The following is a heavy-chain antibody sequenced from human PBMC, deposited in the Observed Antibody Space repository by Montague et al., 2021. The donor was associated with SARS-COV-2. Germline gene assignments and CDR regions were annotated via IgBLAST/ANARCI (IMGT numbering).Heavy chain of an antibody. CDR3: VRGAEEAHFAMDV. CDR2: LYRSGSA. J-gene: IGHJ6*02. Sequence: SETLSLTCIVSGGFISDSYYWAWIRQAPGKGLEWLGSLYRSGSAYSNPSLKSRVSISVDKSKNHFSLRLTSATAAETAVYYCVRGAEEAHFAMDVWGHGTTVTVSS. V-gene: IGHV4-39*02. D-gene: IGHD3-10*01. CDR1: GGFISDSYY.